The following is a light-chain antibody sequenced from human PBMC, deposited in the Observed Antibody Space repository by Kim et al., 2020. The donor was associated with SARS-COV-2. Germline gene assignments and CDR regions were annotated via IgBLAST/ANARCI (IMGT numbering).Light chain of an antibody. CDR1: SSDVGNYNL. Sequence: GQSITSSCTGTSSDVGNYNLVSWYQQHPDKAPKLMIYEFTKRPSGVSNRFSGSKSGNTASLTISGLQAEDEADYYCCSYAGSSTVVFGGGTQLTVL. CDR3: CSYAGSSTVV. CDR2: EFT. V-gene: IGLV2-23*02. J-gene: IGLJ2*01.